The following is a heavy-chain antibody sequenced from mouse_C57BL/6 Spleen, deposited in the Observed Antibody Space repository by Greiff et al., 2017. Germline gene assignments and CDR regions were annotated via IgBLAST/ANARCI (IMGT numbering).Heavy chain of an antibody. CDR3: GGPGLFGGAMDY. V-gene: IGHV1-61*01. CDR1: GYTFTSYW. J-gene: IGHJ4*01. Sequence: VQLQQPGAELVRPGSSVKLSCKASGYTFTSYWMDWVKQRPGQGLEWIGNIYPSDSETHYNQKFKDKATLTVDKSSSTAYMRLSSLTSEDSAVYYCGGPGLFGGAMDYWGQGTSVTVSS. D-gene: IGHD1-1*01. CDR2: IYPSDSET.